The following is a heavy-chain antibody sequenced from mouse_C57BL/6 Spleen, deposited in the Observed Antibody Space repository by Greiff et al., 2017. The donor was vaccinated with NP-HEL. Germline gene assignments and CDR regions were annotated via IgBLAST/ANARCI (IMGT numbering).Heavy chain of an antibody. Sequence: EVKLMESGGGLVKPGGSLKLSCAASGFTFSDYGMHWVRQAPEKGLEWVAYISSGSSTIYYADTVKGRFTISRDNAKNTLFLQMTSLRSEDTAMYYCARGPMMVTTRYYAMDYWGQGTSVTVSS. D-gene: IGHD2-3*01. CDR2: ISSGSSTI. CDR3: ARGPMMVTTRYYAMDY. CDR1: GFTFSDYG. V-gene: IGHV5-17*01. J-gene: IGHJ4*01.